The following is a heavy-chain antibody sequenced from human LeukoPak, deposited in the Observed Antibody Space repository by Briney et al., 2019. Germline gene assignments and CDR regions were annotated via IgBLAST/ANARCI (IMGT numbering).Heavy chain of an antibody. CDR1: GYSISSGYY. J-gene: IGHJ4*02. Sequence: SETLSLTCAVSGYSISSGYYWGWIRQPPGKGLEWIGSIYHTGSTYYNPSLKSRVTISVDTSKNQFSLKLSSVTAADTAVYYCARDRDTAMAPYYFDYWGQGTLVTVSS. V-gene: IGHV4-38-2*02. CDR3: ARDRDTAMAPYYFDY. CDR2: IYHTGST. D-gene: IGHD5-18*01.